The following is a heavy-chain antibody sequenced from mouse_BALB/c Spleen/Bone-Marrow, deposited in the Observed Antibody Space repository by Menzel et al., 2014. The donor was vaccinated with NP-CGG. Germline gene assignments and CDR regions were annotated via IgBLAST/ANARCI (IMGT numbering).Heavy chain of an antibody. V-gene: IGHV5-6-3*01. CDR3: ARDYYDSSYAMDY. CDR1: GFTFSSYG. CDR2: INSNGGST. D-gene: IGHD1-1*01. J-gene: IGHJ4*01. Sequence: EVMLVESGGGLVQPGGSLKLSCAASGFTFSSYGMSWVRQTPDKRLELVATINSNGGSTYYPDSVKGRFTISRDNAKTTLYLQMNSLKSEDTAMYYCARDYYDSSYAMDYWGQGTSVTVSS.